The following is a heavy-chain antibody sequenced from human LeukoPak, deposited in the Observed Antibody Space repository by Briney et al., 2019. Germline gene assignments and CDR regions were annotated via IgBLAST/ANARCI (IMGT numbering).Heavy chain of an antibody. CDR2: IYNSGST. CDR3: AVNCTKNAFDI. J-gene: IGHJ3*02. D-gene: IGHD2-8*01. V-gene: IGHV4-59*08. Sequence: PSETLSLTCIVSVGAMSSYYWSWIRQPPGKGLEWIGNIYNSGSTNYNPSLKRRVTMSEDTAKNHFSLKLSSVTAADTAVYYFAVNCTKNAFDIWGQGTMVTVSS. CDR1: VGAMSSYY.